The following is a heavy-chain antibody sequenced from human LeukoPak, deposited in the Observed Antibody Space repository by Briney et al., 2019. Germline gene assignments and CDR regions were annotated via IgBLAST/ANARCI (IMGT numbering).Heavy chain of an antibody. Sequence: PGGSLRLSCAASGFTFSSYWISWVRQAPGKGLEWVANIKQDGSEKYYVDSVKGRFTISRDNAKNSLYLQMNSLRAEDTAVYYCARGPLAARRGYYLDYWGQGTLVTVSS. CDR3: ARGPLAARRGYYLDY. CDR2: IKQDGSEK. V-gene: IGHV3-7*04. J-gene: IGHJ4*02. D-gene: IGHD6-6*01. CDR1: GFTFSSYW.